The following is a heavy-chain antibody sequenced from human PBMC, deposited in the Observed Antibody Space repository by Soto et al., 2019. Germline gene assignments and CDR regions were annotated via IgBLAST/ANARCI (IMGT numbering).Heavy chain of an antibody. CDR1: GGSISSYY. V-gene: IGHV4-59*01. D-gene: IGHD4-17*01. CDR3: ARDLSDYGDYLGAFDI. J-gene: IGHJ3*02. CDR2: IYYSGST. Sequence: SETLSLTCTVSGGSISSYYWSWIRQPPGKGLEWIGYIYYSGSTNYNPSLKSRVTISVDTSKNQFSLKLSSVTAADTAVYYCARDLSDYGDYLGAFDIWGQGTMVTVSS.